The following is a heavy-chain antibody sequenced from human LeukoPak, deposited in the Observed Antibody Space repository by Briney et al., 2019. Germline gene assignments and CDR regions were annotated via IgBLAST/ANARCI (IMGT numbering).Heavy chain of an antibody. V-gene: IGHV1-2*02. Sequence: ATVKVSCKASGYTFTGYYMHWVRQAPGQGHEWMGWINPNSGGTNYAQKFQGRVTMTRDTSISTAYMELSRLRSDDTAVYYCARGEYSSGWYVDYWGQGTLVTVSS. D-gene: IGHD6-19*01. J-gene: IGHJ4*02. CDR2: INPNSGGT. CDR3: ARGEYSSGWYVDY. CDR1: GYTFTGYY.